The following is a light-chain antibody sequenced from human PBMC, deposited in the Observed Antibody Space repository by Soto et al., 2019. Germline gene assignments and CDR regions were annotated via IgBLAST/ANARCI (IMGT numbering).Light chain of an antibody. J-gene: IGLJ2*01. CDR1: SSDIGAYNF. CDR2: DVS. Sequence: QSVLTQPASVSGSPGQSITISCAGTSSDIGAYNFVSWYQQHPGKGPKIMIFDVSNRPSGVSNRFSGSKSGNTASLTISGLQPEDEADYYCASYTTGSTVVFGGGTKVTVL. V-gene: IGLV2-14*03. CDR3: ASYTTGSTVV.